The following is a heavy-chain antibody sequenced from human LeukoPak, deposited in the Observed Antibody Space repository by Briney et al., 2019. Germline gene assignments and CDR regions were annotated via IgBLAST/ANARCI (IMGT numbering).Heavy chain of an antibody. J-gene: IGHJ4*02. CDR2: INSDGRTT. CDR3: ARPRGYSYGYFDY. V-gene: IGHV3-74*01. Sequence: GSLRLSCAVSGFTFSSYRMVWVRQTPGKRPVWVSWINSDGRTTTYADSVKGRFTISRDNAKNTLYLQMNGLRAEDTAVYYCARPRGYSYGYFDYWGQGTLVTVSS. D-gene: IGHD5-18*01. CDR1: GFTFSSYR.